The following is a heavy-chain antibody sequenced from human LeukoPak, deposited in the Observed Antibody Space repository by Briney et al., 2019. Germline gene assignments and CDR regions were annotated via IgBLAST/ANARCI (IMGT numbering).Heavy chain of an antibody. V-gene: IGHV3-33*01. CDR2: IWYDGSNK. CDR3: ASESPIAAAGTRFDY. J-gene: IGHJ4*02. CDR1: GIPFSSFG. Sequence: QPGRSLRLSCAAPGIPFSSFGMHWLRQAPGKGLEWVAVIWYDGSNKYYADSVKGRFSISRDNSKNTLYLQMNSLRAEDTAVYYCASESPIAAAGTRFDYWGKGTLVTVSS. D-gene: IGHD6-13*01.